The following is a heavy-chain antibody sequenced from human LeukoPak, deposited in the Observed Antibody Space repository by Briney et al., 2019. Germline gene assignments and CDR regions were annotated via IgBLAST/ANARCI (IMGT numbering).Heavy chain of an antibody. Sequence: ASVKVSCKASGGTFSSHVISWVRQAPGQGLEWMGWMSAYNGKTNYAHSLQGRVTVTADTSTSTAYMELRSLRSEDTAVYYCARGMGYSYGHPQGAFDIWGQGTMVTVSS. J-gene: IGHJ3*02. D-gene: IGHD5-18*01. CDR1: GGTFSSHV. CDR3: ARGMGYSYGHPQGAFDI. V-gene: IGHV1-18*01. CDR2: MSAYNGKT.